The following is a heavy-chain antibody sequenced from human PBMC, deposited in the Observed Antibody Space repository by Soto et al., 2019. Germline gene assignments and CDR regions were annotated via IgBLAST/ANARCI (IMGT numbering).Heavy chain of an antibody. J-gene: IGHJ6*03. Sequence: APVKVSCKASGYTFTCCGMSWLRQATGKGLEWMGWISAYNGNTNYAQKLQGRVTMTTDTSTSTAYMELRSLRSDDTAVYYCARDPSSSAIYYYYYYYMDVWGKGTTVTVSS. V-gene: IGHV1-18*01. D-gene: IGHD6-6*01. CDR3: ARDPSSSAIYYYYYYYMDV. CDR2: ISAYNGNT. CDR1: GYTFTCCG.